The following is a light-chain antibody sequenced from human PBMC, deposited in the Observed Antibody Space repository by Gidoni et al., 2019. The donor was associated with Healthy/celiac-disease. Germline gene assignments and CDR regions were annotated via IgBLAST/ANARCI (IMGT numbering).Light chain of an antibody. V-gene: IGKV1-17*01. J-gene: IGKJ1*01. CDR1: QGIRND. Sequence: DLQMTPSPSSLSAAVGDRVTITCRASQGIRNDLGWYQQKPGKAPKPLIYAASRLQSGVPSRFSGGGSGTKVTLTISSRQPEDFTTYYCLQHNDYPRTFGQGTKVEIK. CDR3: LQHNDYPRT. CDR2: AAS.